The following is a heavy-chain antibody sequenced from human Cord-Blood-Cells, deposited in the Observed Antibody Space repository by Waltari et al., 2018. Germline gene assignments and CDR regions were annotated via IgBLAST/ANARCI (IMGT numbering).Heavy chain of an antibody. J-gene: IGHJ3*02. CDR1: GYTFTALS. V-gene: IGHV1-24*01. CDR2: FDPEDGET. Sequence: QVQLVQSGAEVTTPGTSVKVSCKVYGYTFTALSTHWVLQAPGKGLEWMGGFDPEDGETIYAQKFQGRVTMTEDTSTDTAYMELSSLRSEDTAVYYCATESSWYAFDIWGQGTMVTVSS. CDR3: ATESSWYAFDI. D-gene: IGHD6-13*01.